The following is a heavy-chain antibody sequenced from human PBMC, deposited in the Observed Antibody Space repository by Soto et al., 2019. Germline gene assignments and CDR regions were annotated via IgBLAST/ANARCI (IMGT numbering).Heavy chain of an antibody. CDR2: IGSAGDT. V-gene: IGHV3-13*01. CDR1: GFTFSSYD. J-gene: IGHJ3*01. Sequence: GGSLRLSCAASGFTFSSYDLHWVRQAPGKGLEWVSGIGSAGDTYYADSVNGRFTISRENAKKSLFLHMNNLRAGDTAVYYCARGGTVIGAFDFWGQGTVVTVSS. D-gene: IGHD2-21*01. CDR3: ARGGTVIGAFDF.